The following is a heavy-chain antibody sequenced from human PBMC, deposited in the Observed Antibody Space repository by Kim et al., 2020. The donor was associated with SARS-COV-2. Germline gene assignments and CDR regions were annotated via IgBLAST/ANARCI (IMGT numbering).Heavy chain of an antibody. D-gene: IGHD3-16*01. Sequence: TLSLTCTVSGGSISSGGYYWSWIRPHPGKGLEWIGYIYYSGSTYYNPSLKSRVTISVDTSKNQFSLKLSSVTAADTAVYYCARDSPVMNGMDVWGQGTTVTVSS. V-gene: IGHV4-31*03. CDR3: ARDSPVMNGMDV. CDR2: IYYSGST. CDR1: GGSISSGGYY. J-gene: IGHJ6*02.